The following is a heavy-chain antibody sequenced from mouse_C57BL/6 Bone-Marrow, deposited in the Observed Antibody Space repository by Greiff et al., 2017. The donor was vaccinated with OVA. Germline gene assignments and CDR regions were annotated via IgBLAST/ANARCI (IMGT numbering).Heavy chain of an antibody. D-gene: IGHD1-3*01. CDR2: INYDGSST. CDR1: GFTFSDYY. V-gene: IGHV5-16*01. J-gene: IGHJ2*01. Sequence: EVMLVESEGGLVQPGSSMKLSCTASGFTFSDYYMAWVRQVPEKGLEWVANINYDGSSTYYLDSLKSRFIISRDNAKNILYLQMSSLKSEDTATYYCAREGSGRGYFDYWGQGTTLTVSS. CDR3: AREGSGRGYFDY.